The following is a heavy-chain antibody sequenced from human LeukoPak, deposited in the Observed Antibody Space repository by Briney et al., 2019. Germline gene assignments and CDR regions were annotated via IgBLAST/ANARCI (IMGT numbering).Heavy chain of an antibody. CDR1: GYSFTSYW. V-gene: IGHV5-51*01. CDR3: ASSSGQQLVPADY. CDR2: IYPGDSDT. D-gene: IGHD6-13*01. J-gene: IGHJ4*02. Sequence: GESLKISCKGSGYSFTSYWIGWVRQMPGKGLEWMGIIYPGDSDTRYSPSFQGQVTISAVKSISTAYLQWSSLKASDTAMYYCASSSGQQLVPADYWGQGTLVTVSS.